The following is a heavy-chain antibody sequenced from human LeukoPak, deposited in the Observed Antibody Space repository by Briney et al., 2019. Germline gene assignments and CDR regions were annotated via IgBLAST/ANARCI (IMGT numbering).Heavy chain of an antibody. V-gene: IGHV3-48*01. Sequence: GGSLTLSCEASGFTFSSYSMNWVRQAPGKGLEWVSYISSSSTTIYYADSVRGRFTISRDNSKNTLYLQMNSLRAEDTAVYYCARDLYYDSSPPWVYWGRGTL. J-gene: IGHJ1*01. CDR3: ARDLYYDSSPPWVY. D-gene: IGHD3-22*01. CDR1: GFTFSSYS. CDR2: ISSSSTTI.